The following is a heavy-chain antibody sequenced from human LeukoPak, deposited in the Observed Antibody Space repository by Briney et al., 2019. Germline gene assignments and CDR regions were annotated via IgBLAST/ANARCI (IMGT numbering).Heavy chain of an antibody. CDR1: GFTFSSYA. CDR3: AKEGLPSGSNWFDP. J-gene: IGHJ5*02. CDR2: IRGSGGST. Sequence: GGSLRLSCAASGFTFSSYAMSWVRQAPGKGLEWVSAIRGSGGSTYYADSVRGRFTISRDNSKNTLYLQMNSLRAEDTAVYYCAKEGLPSGSNWFDPWGQGTLVTVSS. D-gene: IGHD1-26*01. V-gene: IGHV3-23*01.